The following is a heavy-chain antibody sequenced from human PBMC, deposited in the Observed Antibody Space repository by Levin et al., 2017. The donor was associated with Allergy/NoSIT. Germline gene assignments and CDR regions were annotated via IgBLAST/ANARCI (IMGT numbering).Heavy chain of an antibody. J-gene: IGHJ5*02. CDR1: GGSLSSGDYY. Sequence: PSETLSLTCTVSGGSLSSGDYYWSWIRQPPGKGLEWIAYIYYSGSTYYNPSLKSRVAISVDTAKNQFSLKLSSVTAADTAVYYCARADTSCYTGYCNWFDPWGQGTLVTVSS. CDR2: IYYSGST. D-gene: IGHD2-2*02. CDR3: ARADTSCYTGYCNWFDP. V-gene: IGHV4-30-4*01.